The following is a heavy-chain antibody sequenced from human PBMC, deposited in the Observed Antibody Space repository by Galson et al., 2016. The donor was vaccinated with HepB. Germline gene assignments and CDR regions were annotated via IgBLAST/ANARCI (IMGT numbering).Heavy chain of an antibody. CDR2: ISSSSSYK. V-gene: IGHV3-21*01. J-gene: IGHJ3*02. Sequence: SLRLSCAASRFTFSSYSMNWVRQAQGKGLVWVSSISSSSSYKYYADSVKGRFTISRDNAKNSLYLQMNSLRAEDTAVYYCAREYYYDSSGDDAFDIWGQGTMVTVSS. CDR1: RFTFSSYS. D-gene: IGHD3-22*01. CDR3: AREYYYDSSGDDAFDI.